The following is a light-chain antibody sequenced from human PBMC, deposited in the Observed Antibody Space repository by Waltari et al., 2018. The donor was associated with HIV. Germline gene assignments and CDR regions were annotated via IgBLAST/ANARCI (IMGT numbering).Light chain of an antibody. CDR2: WAS. CDR3: HQYFGSPPS. J-gene: IGKJ4*01. CDR1: QSLFHNNRNS. V-gene: IGKV4-1*01. Sequence: DIVMIQSPASLTLSVGERATINCRSSQSLFHNNRNSLAWYQQKPGQSPKLLFYWASIRESGVPVRFSGSGSGTDFSLSINNLQPEDVATYFCHQYFGSPPSFGGGT.